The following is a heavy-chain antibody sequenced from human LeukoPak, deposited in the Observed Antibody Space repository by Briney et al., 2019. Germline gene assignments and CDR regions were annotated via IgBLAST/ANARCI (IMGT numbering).Heavy chain of an antibody. CDR3: TTSFPIICSGGSCFYFDY. J-gene: IGHJ4*02. D-gene: IGHD2-15*01. Sequence: GGSLRLSCAASGFTFSNAWMSWVRQAPGKGLEWVGRIKSKTDGGTTDYAAPVKGRFTISRDDSKNTLYLQMNSLKTEDTAVYYCTTSFPIICSGGSCFYFDYWGQGTLVTVSS. V-gene: IGHV3-15*01. CDR1: GFTFSNAW. CDR2: IKSKTDGGTT.